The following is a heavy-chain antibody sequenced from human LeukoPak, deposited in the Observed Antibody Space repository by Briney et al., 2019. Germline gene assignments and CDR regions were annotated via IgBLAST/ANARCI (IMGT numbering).Heavy chain of an antibody. CDR2: INPSGGST. V-gene: IGHV1-46*01. D-gene: IGHD6-19*01. CDR1: GYTFTSYY. J-gene: IGHJ4*02. Sequence: GASVKVSCKASGYTFTSYYMHWVRQAPGQGLEWMGIINPSGGSTSYAQKFQGRVTMTRDTSISTAYMELSRLRSDDTAVYYCARDLSYSIAVAGTDSFLDYWGQGTLVTVSS. CDR3: ARDLSYSIAVAGTDSFLDY.